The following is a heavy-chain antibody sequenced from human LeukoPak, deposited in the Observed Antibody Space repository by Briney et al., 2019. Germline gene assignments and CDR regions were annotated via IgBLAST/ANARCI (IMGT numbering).Heavy chain of an antibody. V-gene: IGHV3-7*03. D-gene: IGHD5-12*01. J-gene: IGHJ4*02. CDR2: IKQDGSEK. CDR1: GFTFSSYW. CDR3: ARVDSGYDSPSFDY. Sequence: GGSLRLSSAASGFTFSSYWMSWVRQAPGKGLEWVANIKQDGSEKYYVDSVKGRFTISRDNAKNSLYLQMSSLRAEDTAVYYCARVDSGYDSPSFDYWGQGTLVTVSS.